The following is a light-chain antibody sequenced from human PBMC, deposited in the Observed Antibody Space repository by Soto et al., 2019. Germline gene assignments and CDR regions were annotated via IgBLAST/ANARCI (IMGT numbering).Light chain of an antibody. V-gene: IGKV3-20*01. CDR2: GAS. CDR3: QQYGDSRT. Sequence: EIVLTQSPGSLSLSPGERATLSCRASQSVSSTYVAWYQQKPGQAPRLLIYGASSRATGIPDRFSGSGSGTDFTLTINRLEPEDFAVYYCQQYGDSRTFGQGTKVEI. J-gene: IGKJ1*01. CDR1: QSVSSTY.